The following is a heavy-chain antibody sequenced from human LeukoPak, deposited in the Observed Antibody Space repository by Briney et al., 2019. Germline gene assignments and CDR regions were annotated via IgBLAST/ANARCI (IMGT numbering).Heavy chain of an antibody. Sequence: SETLSLTCTVSGGSTSSGDYYWSWIRRHPVKGLEWLGNIYYTGTTYYNPSLRSRLTISRDTSKNQFFLKLTSVTAADTAVYYCAKALDPWGQGTLVTVSS. CDR1: GGSTSSGDYY. V-gene: IGHV4-31*03. D-gene: IGHD1-1*01. J-gene: IGHJ5*02. CDR3: AKALDP. CDR2: IYYTGTT.